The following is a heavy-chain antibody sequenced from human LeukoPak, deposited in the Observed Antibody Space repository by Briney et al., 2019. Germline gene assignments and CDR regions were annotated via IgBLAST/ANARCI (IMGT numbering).Heavy chain of an antibody. Sequence: SETLSLTCTVSGGSISSYYWSWIRQPPGKGLEWIGYIYYSVSTNYNPSLKSRVTISVDTSKNQFSLKLSFVTAADTAVYYCARVGDGYNPFDYWGQGTLVTVSS. CDR2: IYYSVST. CDR1: GGSISSYY. CDR3: ARVGDGYNPFDY. V-gene: IGHV4-59*01. D-gene: IGHD5-12*01. J-gene: IGHJ4*02.